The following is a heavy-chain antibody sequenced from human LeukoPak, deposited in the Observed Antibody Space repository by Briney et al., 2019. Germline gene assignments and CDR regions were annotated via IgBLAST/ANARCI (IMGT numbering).Heavy chain of an antibody. J-gene: IGHJ4*02. CDR1: GGSVISSSYY. Sequence: SETLSLTCTVSGGSVISSSYYWGWIRQPPGKGLEWMAKIYYTGSTYYNPSLKSRVTISVDTSKNQFSLKLSSVTAADTAVYYCARRPPVFWPPRGSYFDYWGQGTLVTVSS. D-gene: IGHD3-9*01. CDR2: IYYTGST. CDR3: ARRPPVFWPPRGSYFDY. V-gene: IGHV4-39*07.